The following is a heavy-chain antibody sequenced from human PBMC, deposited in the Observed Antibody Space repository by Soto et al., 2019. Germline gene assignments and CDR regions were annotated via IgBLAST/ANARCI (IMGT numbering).Heavy chain of an antibody. CDR1: GYTFTNHA. CDR2: INAGNGNT. J-gene: IGHJ4*01. D-gene: IGHD1-26*01. V-gene: IGHV1-3*01. Sequence: QVQLVQSGAEVKKPGASVKVSCKASGYTFTNHAIYWVRQAPGQRLEWMGWINAGNGNTKYSQTFQGRVTLTRDTSASTAYMELSSLRSEDTAVYYCATDSWVRGSNKWDFDYWGQGTRVIVSS. CDR3: ATDSWVRGSNKWDFDY.